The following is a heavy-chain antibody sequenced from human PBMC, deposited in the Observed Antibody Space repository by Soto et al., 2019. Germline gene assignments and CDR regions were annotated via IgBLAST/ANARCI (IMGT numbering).Heavy chain of an antibody. CDR2: IYSGGST. CDR1: GFTFSSYS. CDR3: AAYSHKGY. D-gene: IGHD3-16*01. V-gene: IGHV3-66*01. Sequence: GGSLRLSCAASGFTFSSYSMSWVRQAPGKGLEWVSLIYSGGSTYYADSVKGRFTISRDSSKNTLYLQMNSLRAEDTAMYYCAAYSHKGYWGQGTLVTVSS. J-gene: IGHJ4*02.